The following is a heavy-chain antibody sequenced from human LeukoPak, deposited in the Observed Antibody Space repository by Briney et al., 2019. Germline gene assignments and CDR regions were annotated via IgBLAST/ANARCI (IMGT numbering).Heavy chain of an antibody. CDR2: ISAYNGNT. Sequence: ASVKVSCKASGYTFTSYGISWVRQAPGQGPEWMGWISAYNGNTNYAQKLQGRVTMTTDTSTSTAYMELRSLRSDDTAVYYRARLQLLWFGEPDYYGMDVWGQGTTVTVSS. D-gene: IGHD3-10*01. CDR1: GYTFTSYG. CDR3: ARLQLLWFGEPDYYGMDV. J-gene: IGHJ6*02. V-gene: IGHV1-18*01.